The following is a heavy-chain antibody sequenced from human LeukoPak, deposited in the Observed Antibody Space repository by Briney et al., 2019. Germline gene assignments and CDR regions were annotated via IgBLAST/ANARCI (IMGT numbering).Heavy chain of an antibody. J-gene: IGHJ6*03. Sequence: GSSVKVSCKASGGTFSSYAISWVRQAPGQGLEWMGGIIPIFGTANFAQKFQGRVTITTDESTSTAYMELSSLRSEDTAVYYCAGGPKGIAALIYYYYYMDVWGKGTTVTVSS. D-gene: IGHD6-13*01. CDR1: GGTFSSYA. V-gene: IGHV1-69*05. CDR2: IIPIFGTA. CDR3: AGGPKGIAALIYYYYYMDV.